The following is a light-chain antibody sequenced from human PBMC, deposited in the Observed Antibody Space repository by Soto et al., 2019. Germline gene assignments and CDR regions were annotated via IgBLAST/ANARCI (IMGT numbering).Light chain of an antibody. CDR1: QSVSSNY. V-gene: IGKV3-20*01. Sequence: EIVLTPSPGTLSLSPGERATLSCRASQSVSSNYFAWYQQKPGQAPRRLISGASSRATGIPDRFSGGGSGTDFTLTISRLEPEDFAVYSCQQYGSSPPLTFGGGTKVEIK. CDR2: GAS. J-gene: IGKJ4*01. CDR3: QQYGSSPPLT.